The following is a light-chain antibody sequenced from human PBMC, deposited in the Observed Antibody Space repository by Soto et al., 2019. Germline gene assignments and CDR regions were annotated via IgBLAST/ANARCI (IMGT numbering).Light chain of an antibody. J-gene: IGKJ4*01. V-gene: IGKV1-5*01. CDR3: QQYGSLSPIT. CDR1: RGISNW. CDR2: DAY. Sequence: DIQMTQSPSTLSASVGDSVTITCRASRGISNWLAWYQQRPGIAPKLLIFDAYILQSGVPSRFRGSGSGTEFTLSISRLRTDDFATYYCQQYGSLSPITFGGGTKVDIK.